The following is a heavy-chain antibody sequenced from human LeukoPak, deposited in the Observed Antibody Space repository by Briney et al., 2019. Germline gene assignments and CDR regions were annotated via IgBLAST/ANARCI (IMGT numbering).Heavy chain of an antibody. CDR2: ISPKSGGT. J-gene: IGHJ3*01. V-gene: IGHV1-2*02. CDR1: GYTFNDSY. Sequence: ASVKVSCKASGYTFNDSYMHWVRQAPGQGLEWMGWISPKSGGTEYAQKFQGRVTMTRDTSISTVYMELSRLRSDDTAVYYCARNGPPSYYGSGTYYTQQAFDLWGQGTMVTVSS. CDR3: ARNGPPSYYGSGTYYTQQAFDL. D-gene: IGHD3-10*01.